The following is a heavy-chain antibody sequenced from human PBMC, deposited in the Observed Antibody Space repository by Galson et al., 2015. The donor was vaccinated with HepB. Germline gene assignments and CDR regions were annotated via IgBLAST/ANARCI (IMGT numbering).Heavy chain of an antibody. CDR1: GGSISSYY. CDR3: ARGPGIVVVPAAIPVRWFDP. Sequence: LSLTCTVSGGSISSYYWSWIRQPPGKGLEWIGYIYYSGSTNYNPSLKSRVTISVDTSKNQFSLKLSSVTAADTAVYYCARGPGIVVVPAAIPVRWFDPWGQGTLVTVSS. CDR2: IYYSGST. J-gene: IGHJ5*02. V-gene: IGHV4-59*01. D-gene: IGHD2-2*02.